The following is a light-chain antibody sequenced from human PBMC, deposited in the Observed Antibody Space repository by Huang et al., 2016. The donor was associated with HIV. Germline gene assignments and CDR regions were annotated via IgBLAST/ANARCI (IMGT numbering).Light chain of an antibody. V-gene: IGKV1-9*01. CDR2: SSS. CDR3: HHLYT. Sequence: IQLTQRPSAMSASVGDRVPITCRANQAIGTYLAWYQQKPGNAPELLLNSSSTLRSGVPSRFSGGGSGTDFTLVIASLQPEDFARYSCHHLYTFGGGTKVEIK. J-gene: IGKJ4*01. CDR1: QAIGTY.